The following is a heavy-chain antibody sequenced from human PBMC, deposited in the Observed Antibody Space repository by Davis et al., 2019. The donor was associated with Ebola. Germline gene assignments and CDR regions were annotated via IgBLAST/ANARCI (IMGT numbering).Heavy chain of an antibody. CDR2: INPDGTTT. V-gene: IGHV3-74*01. CDR1: GFTFSNYW. D-gene: IGHD3-9*01. Sequence: PGGSLRLSCVASGFTFSNYWMHWIRQAPGKGLVWVSRINPDGTTTAYADSVEGRFTISRDNAQNTLFLQMDSLRAEDTAFYYCTKDFDYENAYWGQGSLVTVSS. CDR3: TKDFDYENAY. J-gene: IGHJ4*02.